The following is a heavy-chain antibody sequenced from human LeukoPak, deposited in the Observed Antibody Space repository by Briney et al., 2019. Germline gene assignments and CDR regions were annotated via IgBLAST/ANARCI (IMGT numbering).Heavy chain of an antibody. CDR1: GGSFSGYY. D-gene: IGHD3-16*01. J-gene: IGHJ4*02. Sequence: SETLSLTCAVYGGSFSGYYWTFIRQPPGRGLEWIGEINHSGSTNYNPSLKSRVTIPVDTSKNQFSLKLNSVTAADTAVYYCATFRWGVGFEYWGQGTLVTVSS. CDR2: INHSGST. V-gene: IGHV4-34*01. CDR3: ATFRWGVGFEY.